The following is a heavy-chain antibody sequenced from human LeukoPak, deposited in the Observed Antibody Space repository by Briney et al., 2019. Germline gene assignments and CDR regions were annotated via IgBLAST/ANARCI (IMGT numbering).Heavy chain of an antibody. CDR1: CFTFYSIS. V-gene: IGHV3-48*02. CDR3: ARTPSGSYPAFDY. CDR2: ISSSSSSTI. J-gene: IGHJ4*02. Sequence: GGSLRRSGAGTCFTFYSISMKRHGQAPGKGLEWVSYISSSSSSTIYYADSVKGRFTISRDNAKNSLYLQMNSLRDEDTAVYSCARTPSGSYPAFDYWGQGTLVTVSS. D-gene: IGHD1-26*01.